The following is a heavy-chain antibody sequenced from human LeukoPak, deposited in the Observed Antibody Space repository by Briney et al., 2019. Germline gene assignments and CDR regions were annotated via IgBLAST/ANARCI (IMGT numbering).Heavy chain of an antibody. J-gene: IGHJ4*02. CDR3: ASPDY. CDR1: GGSTSSDY. CDR2: IYYSGST. V-gene: IGHV4-59*01. Sequence: SESPSLTSTDPGGSTSSDYWSSSRQPQGKGLEWIGYIYYSGSTNYNPSLKSRVTISVDTSKSQFSLKLSSVTAADTAVYYCASPDYWGQGTLVTVSS.